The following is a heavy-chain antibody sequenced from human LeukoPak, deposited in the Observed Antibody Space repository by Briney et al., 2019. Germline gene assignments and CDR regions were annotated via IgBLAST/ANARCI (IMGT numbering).Heavy chain of an antibody. V-gene: IGHV3-30*18. Sequence: PGGSLRLSCAASGFTFSSYGMHWVRQAPGKGLEWVAVISYDGSNKYYADSVKGRFTISRDNSKDTLYLQMNSLRAEDTAVYYCAKVVLWEYYYDSSGYSYFDYWGQGTLVTVSS. CDR1: GFTFSSYG. CDR2: ISYDGSNK. D-gene: IGHD3-22*01. CDR3: AKVVLWEYYYDSSGYSYFDY. J-gene: IGHJ4*02.